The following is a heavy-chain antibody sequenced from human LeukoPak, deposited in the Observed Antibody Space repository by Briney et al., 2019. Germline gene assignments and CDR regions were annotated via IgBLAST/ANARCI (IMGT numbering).Heavy chain of an antibody. CDR2: ISGSGGST. D-gene: IGHD2-21*01. V-gene: IGHV3-23*01. Sequence: GGSLRLSCAASGFTFSDYYMSWIRQAPGKGLEWVSAISGSGGSTYYADSVKGRFTISRDNSKNTLYLQMNSLRAEDTAVYYCAKPTTLFDYWGQGTLVTVSS. J-gene: IGHJ4*02. CDR3: AKPTTLFDY. CDR1: GFTFSDYY.